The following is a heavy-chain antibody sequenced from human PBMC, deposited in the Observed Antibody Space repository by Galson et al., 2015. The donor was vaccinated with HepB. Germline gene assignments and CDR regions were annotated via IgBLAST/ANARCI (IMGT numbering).Heavy chain of an antibody. CDR3: ARTGDSSGDAFDI. Sequence: SVKVSCKASGYTFTSYAMHWVRQAPGQRLEWMGWINAGNGNTKYSQKFQGRVTITRDTSASTAYMELSSLRSEDTAVYYCARTGDSSGDAFDIWGQGTMVTVSS. CDR2: INAGNGNT. D-gene: IGHD3-22*01. CDR1: GYTFTSYA. J-gene: IGHJ3*02. V-gene: IGHV1-3*01.